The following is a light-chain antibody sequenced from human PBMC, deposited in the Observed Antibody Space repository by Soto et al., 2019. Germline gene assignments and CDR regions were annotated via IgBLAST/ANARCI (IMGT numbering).Light chain of an antibody. CDR1: QSVSSTY. CDR3: QQYGSSPPEWT. V-gene: IGKV3-20*01. Sequence: DIVLTQSPGTLSLSPGERATLSCRASQSVSSTYLAWYQQKPGQAPRLLIFSASSRATGIPDRFRGSGSGTDFTLTISRLEPEDFAVYYCQQYGSSPPEWTFGQGTKVDIK. CDR2: SAS. J-gene: IGKJ1*01.